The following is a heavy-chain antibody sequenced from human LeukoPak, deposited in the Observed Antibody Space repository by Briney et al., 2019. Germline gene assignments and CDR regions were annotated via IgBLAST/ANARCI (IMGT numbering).Heavy chain of an antibody. CDR2: INPSSGGT. CDR3: ARDQHYTAMVINWFDP. V-gene: IGHV1-2*02. D-gene: IGHD5-18*01. Sequence: GASGKASCKASGYTFTAYYMHGVRQAPGQGLEWRGWINPSSGGTNYAQKFQGRVTMTRDTSISTAYMELSRLRSDDTAVYYCARDQHYTAMVINWFDPWGQGTLVTVSS. J-gene: IGHJ5*02. CDR1: GYTFTAYY.